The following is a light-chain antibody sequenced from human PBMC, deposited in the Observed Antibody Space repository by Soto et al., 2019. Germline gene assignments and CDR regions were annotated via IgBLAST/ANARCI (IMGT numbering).Light chain of an antibody. Sequence: EIVLTQPTGTLYLSPGERAILSCRASQSVSSDSLAWYRQKPGQAPRLLVNDASSRATGIPDRFSGSGSGTDFTLTISRLEPEDCAVYYCQQYGSAPRTFGKGTKVEIK. J-gene: IGKJ1*01. CDR1: QSVSSDS. V-gene: IGKV3-20*01. CDR3: QQYGSAPRT. CDR2: DAS.